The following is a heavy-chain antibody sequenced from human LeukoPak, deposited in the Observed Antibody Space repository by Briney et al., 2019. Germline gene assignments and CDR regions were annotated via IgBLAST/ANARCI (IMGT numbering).Heavy chain of an antibody. CDR1: GFTFDDYA. CDR2: ISWNSGSI. D-gene: IGHD6-19*01. J-gene: IGHJ6*02. CDR3: AKDKYSSGWYLSYGMDV. Sequence: GGSLRLSCAASGFTFDDYAMPWVRQAPGKGLEWVSGISWNSGSIGYADSVKGRFTISRDNAKNSLYLQMNSLRAEDTALYYCAKDKYSSGWYLSYGMDVWGQGTTVTVSS. V-gene: IGHV3-9*01.